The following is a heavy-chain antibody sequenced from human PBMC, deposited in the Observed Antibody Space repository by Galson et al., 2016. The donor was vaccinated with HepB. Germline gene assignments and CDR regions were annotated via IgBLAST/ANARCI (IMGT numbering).Heavy chain of an antibody. CDR3: ARESEQWLVPLGYFDY. V-gene: IGHV3-48*02. Sequence: SLRLSCAASGFTFSNYTMNWVRQAPGKGLEWVSYIRSSSSTISYADSVRGRFTISRDNAKNSLYLQMNGLKDGDTAVYYCARESEQWLVPLGYFDYWGQGALVTVSS. CDR1: GFTFSNYT. CDR2: IRSSSSTI. J-gene: IGHJ4*02. D-gene: IGHD6-19*01.